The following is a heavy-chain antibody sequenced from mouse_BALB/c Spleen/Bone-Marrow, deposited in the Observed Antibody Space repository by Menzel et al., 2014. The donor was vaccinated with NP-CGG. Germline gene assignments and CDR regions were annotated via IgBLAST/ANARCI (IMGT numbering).Heavy chain of an antibody. Sequence: LKESGGSLKLSCAASGFDFSRYWMSWVRQAPGKGLEWIGEINPDSSTINYTPSLKDKFIISRDNAKNTLYLQMSKVRSEDTALYYCALLGYYGYFYVWGAGTTVTVSS. CDR1: GFDFSRYW. V-gene: IGHV4-1*02. J-gene: IGHJ1*01. D-gene: IGHD2-2*01. CDR2: INPDSSTI. CDR3: ALLGYYGYFYV.